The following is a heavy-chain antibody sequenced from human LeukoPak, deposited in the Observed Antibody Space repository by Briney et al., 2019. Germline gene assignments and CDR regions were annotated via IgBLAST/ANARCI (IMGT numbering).Heavy chain of an antibody. CDR2: IFSSATP. Sequence: PAGTLSLTCTVSGGSISISGYDWGWIRQPPGKGREWISRIFSSATPYYHPSLRTRFPISVDTSKNQFSLNMNSVTAADTAVYYCARLRVRTTVTFSFDPWGQGTLVTVSP. CDR1: GGSISISGYD. J-gene: IGHJ5*02. V-gene: IGHV4-39*01. D-gene: IGHD4-17*01. CDR3: ARLRVRTTVTFSFDP.